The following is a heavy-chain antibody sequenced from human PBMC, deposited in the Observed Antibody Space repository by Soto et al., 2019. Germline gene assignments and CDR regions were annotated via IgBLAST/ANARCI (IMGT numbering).Heavy chain of an antibody. V-gene: IGHV3-48*02. CDR3: AKRGSWSGDY. J-gene: IGHJ4*02. CDR2: ISSSSSTI. CDR1: GFTLSSYS. D-gene: IGHD2-15*01. Sequence: SLRPSCAASGFTLSSYSMHWVRQAPGKGLEWVSYISSSSSTIYYADSVKGRFSISRDNAKNSLYLQMNSLRDEDTAVYYCAKRGSWSGDYWGRGTLVTVSA.